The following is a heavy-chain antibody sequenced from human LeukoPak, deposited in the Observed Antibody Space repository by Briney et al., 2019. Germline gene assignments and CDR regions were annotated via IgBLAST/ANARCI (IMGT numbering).Heavy chain of an antibody. J-gene: IGHJ4*02. CDR2: ISSSSSYI. V-gene: IGHV3-21*04. D-gene: IGHD3-22*01. Sequence: PGGSLRLSCAASGFTFSSYTMKWVRQAPGKGLEWVSSISSSSSYIYYADSVKGRFTISRDNSKNTLYLQMNSLRAEDTAVYYCARRAGDYSHPYDYWGQGTLVTVSS. CDR3: ARRAGDYSHPYDY. CDR1: GFTFSSYT.